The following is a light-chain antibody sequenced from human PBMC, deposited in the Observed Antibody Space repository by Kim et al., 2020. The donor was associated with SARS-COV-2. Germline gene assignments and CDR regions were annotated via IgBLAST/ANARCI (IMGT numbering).Light chain of an antibody. J-gene: IGLJ1*01. V-gene: IGLV2-23*01. Sequence: QSVTISCTGSSSDVGTNNLVSWYQQQPGKVPRLIIYAGNNRPSGVSHRFSGSTSGNTASLTISGLQADDEADYYCCSYATNRVYVFGSGTKVTVL. CDR1: SSDVGTNNL. CDR3: CSYATNRVYV. CDR2: AGN.